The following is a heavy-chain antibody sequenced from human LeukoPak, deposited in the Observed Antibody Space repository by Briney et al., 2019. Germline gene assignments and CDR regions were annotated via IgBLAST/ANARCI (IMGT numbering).Heavy chain of an antibody. CDR1: GFTVSSNY. Sequence: GGSLRLSCAASGFTVSSNYMSWVRQAPGKGLEGVSVIYSGGSTYYADSVKGRFTISRDNSKNTLYLQMNSLRAEDTAVYYCARLQAVAGSFDYWGQGTLVTVSS. V-gene: IGHV3-53*01. J-gene: IGHJ4*02. CDR2: IYSGGST. CDR3: ARLQAVAGSFDY. D-gene: IGHD6-19*01.